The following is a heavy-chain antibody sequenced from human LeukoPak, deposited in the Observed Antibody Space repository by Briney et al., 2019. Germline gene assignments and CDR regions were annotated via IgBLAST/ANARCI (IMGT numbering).Heavy chain of an antibody. D-gene: IGHD5-12*01. CDR1: GFTFSSYG. CDR2: IWYDGSNK. J-gene: IGHJ4*02. V-gene: IGHV3-33*06. Sequence: LSGGSLRLSCAASGFTFSSYGMHWVRQAPGKGLEWVAVIWYDGSNKYYADSVKGRFTISRDNSKNTLYLQMNSLRAEDTAVYYCAKDALWLQSDYWGQGTLVTVSS. CDR3: AKDALWLQSDY.